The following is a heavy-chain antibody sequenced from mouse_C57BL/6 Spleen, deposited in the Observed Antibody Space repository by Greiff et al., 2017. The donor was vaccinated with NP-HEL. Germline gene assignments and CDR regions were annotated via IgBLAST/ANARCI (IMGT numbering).Heavy chain of an antibody. J-gene: IGHJ3*01. CDR3: ARYGSSYGFAY. D-gene: IGHD1-1*01. V-gene: IGHV5-16*01. CDR1: GFTFSDYY. Sequence: EVMLVESEGGLVQPGSSMKLSCTASGFTFSDYYMAWVRQVPEKGLEWVANINYDGSSTYYLDSLKSRFIISRDNAKNILYLQMSSLKSEDTATYYCARYGSSYGFAYWGQGTLVTVSA. CDR2: INYDGSST.